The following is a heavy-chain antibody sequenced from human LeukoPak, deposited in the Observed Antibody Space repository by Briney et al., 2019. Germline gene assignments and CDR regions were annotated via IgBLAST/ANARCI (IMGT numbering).Heavy chain of an antibody. CDR1: GYTFTSYY. CDR2: INPSGGST. V-gene: IGHV1-46*01. CDR3: ARGSVPAVALYYYGMDV. D-gene: IGHD2-2*01. Sequence: ASVKVSFKASGYTFTSYYMHWVRQAPGQGLEWMGIINPSGGSTSYAQKFQGRVTMTRDTSTSTVYMELSSLRSEDTAVYYCARGSVPAVALYYYGMDVWGQGTTVTVSS. J-gene: IGHJ6*02.